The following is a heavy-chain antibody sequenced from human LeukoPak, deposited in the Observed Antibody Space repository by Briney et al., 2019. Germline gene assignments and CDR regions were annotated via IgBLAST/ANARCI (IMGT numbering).Heavy chain of an antibody. CDR1: GYTFTRYD. CDR3: ARDGWFYYDSSDYSGFDY. J-gene: IGHJ4*02. D-gene: IGHD3-22*01. Sequence: ASVKLSCKASGYTFTRYDMHWVRQAPGQGLEWMGIIYPTGGSINYAENFKGRLTMTTDTSTRTVYMELSCLRSEDTVVYYCARDGWFYYDSSDYSGFDYWGQGTLVTVSS. V-gene: IGHV1-46*01. CDR2: IYPTGGSI.